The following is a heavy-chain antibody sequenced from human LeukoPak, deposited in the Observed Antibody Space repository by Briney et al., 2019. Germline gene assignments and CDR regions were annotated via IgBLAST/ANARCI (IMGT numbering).Heavy chain of an antibody. CDR2: IKEDGGEK. CDR1: GFTFSSTC. V-gene: IGHV3-7*01. Sequence: GGSLRLSCAASGFTFSSTCISWVRQAPGKGLEWVSNIKEDGGEKNYVDSVKGRFIISRDNVKNSLYLQMNSLRDEDTAVYYCARDFGYCRGGSCYTRMDVWGKGTTVTVSS. J-gene: IGHJ6*03. D-gene: IGHD2-15*01. CDR3: ARDFGYCRGGSCYTRMDV.